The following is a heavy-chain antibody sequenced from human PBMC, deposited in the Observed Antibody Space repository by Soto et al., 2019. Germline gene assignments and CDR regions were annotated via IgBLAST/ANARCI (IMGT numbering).Heavy chain of an antibody. CDR1: GFTFTRYS. CDR2: ISSTTNYI. Sequence: GGSLRLSCAASGFTFTRYSMNWVRQAPGKGLEWVSSISSTTNYIYYGDSMKGRFTISRDNAKNSLYLEMNSLRAEDTAVYYCARESEDLTSNFDYWGQGTLVTFSS. V-gene: IGHV3-21*06. J-gene: IGHJ4*02. CDR3: ARESEDLTSNFDY.